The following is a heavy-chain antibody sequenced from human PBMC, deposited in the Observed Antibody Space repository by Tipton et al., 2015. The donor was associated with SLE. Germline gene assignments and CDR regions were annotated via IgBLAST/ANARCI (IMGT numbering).Heavy chain of an antibody. CDR1: GFTFSSYG. J-gene: IGHJ4*02. V-gene: IGHV3-30*02. Sequence: GSLRLSCAASGFTFSSYGMHWVRQAPGKGLEWVAFIRYDGSNKYYADSVKGRFTISRDNSKNTLYLQMNSLRAEDTAVYYCAKVDTWELPQGLYYWGQGTLVTVSS. CDR2: IRYDGSNK. D-gene: IGHD1-26*01. CDR3: AKVDTWELPQGLYY.